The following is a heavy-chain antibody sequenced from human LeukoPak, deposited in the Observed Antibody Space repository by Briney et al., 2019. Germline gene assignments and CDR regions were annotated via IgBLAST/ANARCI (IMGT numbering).Heavy chain of an antibody. J-gene: IGHJ4*02. Sequence: SETLSLTCTVSGGSISTNSYYWGWIRQPPGMGLEWIGYIYYSGSTNYNPSLKSRVTISVDTSKNQFSLKLSSVTAADTAVYYCARGGGYDWRAFDYWGQGTLVTVSS. D-gene: IGHD5-12*01. CDR3: ARGGGYDWRAFDY. CDR1: GGSISTNSYY. CDR2: IYYSGST. V-gene: IGHV4-61*05.